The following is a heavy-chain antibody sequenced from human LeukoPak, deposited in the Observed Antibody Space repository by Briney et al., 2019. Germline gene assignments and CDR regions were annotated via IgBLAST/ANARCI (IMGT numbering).Heavy chain of an antibody. Sequence: SETLSLTCTVSGYSISSGYYWGWIRQPPGKGLEWIGSIYHSGSTYYNPSLKSRVTISVDTSKNQFSLRLRSVTAADTAVYYCARVTGYMIEDYFDYWGQGTLVTVSS. CDR1: GYSISSGYY. CDR3: ARVTGYMIEDYFDY. V-gene: IGHV4-38-2*02. J-gene: IGHJ4*02. D-gene: IGHD3-22*01. CDR2: IYHSGST.